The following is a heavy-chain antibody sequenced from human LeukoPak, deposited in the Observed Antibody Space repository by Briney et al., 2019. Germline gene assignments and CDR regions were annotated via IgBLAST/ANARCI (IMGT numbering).Heavy chain of an antibody. CDR3: AKDFFDSRVPGIAAAGTSDY. D-gene: IGHD6-13*01. J-gene: IGHJ4*02. CDR2: ISGSVGST. CDR1: GFTFSSYA. Sequence: GGSLRLSCAASGFTFSSYAMSWVRQAPGKGLEWASAISGSVGSTYYADSGKGRFTIYTDNSTHTLYLQMTSLRAEDTAVYYCAKDFFDSRVPGIAAAGTSDYWGQGTLVTVSS. V-gene: IGHV3-23*01.